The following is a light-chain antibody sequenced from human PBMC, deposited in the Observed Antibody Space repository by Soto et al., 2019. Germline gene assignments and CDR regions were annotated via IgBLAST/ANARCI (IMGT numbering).Light chain of an antibody. CDR1: QSVSSY. V-gene: IGKV3-15*01. CDR3: QQYNNWPPSIT. J-gene: IGKJ5*01. CDR2: DAS. Sequence: ILLTQSPATMSLYPGQIATLSCRAIQSVSSYLAWYQQKPGKAPRLLVHDASNRATGIPARFSGSGSGKEFTLNISSLQSEDFAVYYCQQYNNWPPSITFGQGTRLEI.